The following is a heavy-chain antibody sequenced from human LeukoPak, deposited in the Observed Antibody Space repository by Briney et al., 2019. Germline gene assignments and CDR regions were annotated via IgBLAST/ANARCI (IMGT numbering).Heavy chain of an antibody. V-gene: IGHV1-69*13. CDR3: ARDPARVVVTGPYNWFDP. J-gene: IGHJ5*02. CDR2: IIPIFGTT. D-gene: IGHD2-21*02. CDR1: GGTFSSYA. Sequence: ASVTVSCTASGGTFSSYAFIWVRQAPGQGLEWMGGIIPIFGTTNYAQKFQGRVTFTADESTSTAYMELSSLTSEDTAIYYCARDPARVVVTGPYNWFDPWGQGTLVTVSS.